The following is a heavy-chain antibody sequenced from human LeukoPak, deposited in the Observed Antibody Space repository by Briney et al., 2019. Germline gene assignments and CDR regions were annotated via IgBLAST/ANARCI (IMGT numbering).Heavy chain of an antibody. Sequence: GGSLRLSCAASGFTFSSYWMSWVRQAPGKGLEWVANIKRDGSEKYYVDSVKGRFTISRDNAKNSLYLQMNSLRAEDTAVYYCARDPTPEYSSSSGDYWGQGTLVTVSS. CDR3: ARDPTPEYSSSSGDY. CDR1: GFTFSSYW. CDR2: IKRDGSEK. J-gene: IGHJ4*02. D-gene: IGHD6-6*01. V-gene: IGHV3-7*01.